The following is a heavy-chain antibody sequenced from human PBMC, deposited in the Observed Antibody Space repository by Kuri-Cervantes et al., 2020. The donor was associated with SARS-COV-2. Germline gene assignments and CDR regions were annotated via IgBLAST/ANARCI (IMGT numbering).Heavy chain of an antibody. CDR1: GFTFSSYS. Sequence: LSLTCAASGFTFSSYSMNWVRQAPGKGLEWVSSISSSSSYIYYADSVKGRFTIFRDNSKNTLYPQMNSLRAEDTAVYYCARGPDIVVVPAATLLFYYGMDVWGQGTTVTVSS. J-gene: IGHJ6*02. CDR2: ISSSSSYI. V-gene: IGHV3-21*01. CDR3: ARGPDIVVVPAATLLFYYGMDV. D-gene: IGHD2-2*01.